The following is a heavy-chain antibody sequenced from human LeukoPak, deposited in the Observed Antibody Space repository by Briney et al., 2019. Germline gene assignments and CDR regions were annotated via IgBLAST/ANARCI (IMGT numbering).Heavy chain of an antibody. CDR2: ITGSGGSA. CDR1: GFTFSSYT. V-gene: IGHV3-23*01. J-gene: IGHJ4*01. D-gene: IGHD6-6*01. CDR3: AKPVFYTTSSFDY. Sequence: GGSLRLSCAASGFTFSSYTMTWVRQAPGKGLEWVSAITGSGGSAYYADSVKGRFIISRDNSKNTLYLQMNGLRAEDTAVYYCAKPVFYTTSSFDYWGQEPWSPSPQ.